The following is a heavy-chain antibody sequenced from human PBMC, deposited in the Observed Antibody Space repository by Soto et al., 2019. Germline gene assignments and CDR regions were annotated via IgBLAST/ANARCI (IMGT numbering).Heavy chain of an antibody. D-gene: IGHD5-12*01. CDR3: AHIPSLYRGYDHNYFDS. J-gene: IGHJ4*02. V-gene: IGHV2-5*02. CDR1: GFSLTTNGVG. CDR2: VYWDDDK. Sequence: QITLKESGPTLVKPTQTLTLTCTFSGFSLTTNGVGVAWIRQPPGKALEWLALVYWDDDKRYNPSLKNRLTSTMKTSKNQVVLTMTNVDPADTTPYFCAHIPSLYRGYDHNYFDSWGQGTLVTVSS.